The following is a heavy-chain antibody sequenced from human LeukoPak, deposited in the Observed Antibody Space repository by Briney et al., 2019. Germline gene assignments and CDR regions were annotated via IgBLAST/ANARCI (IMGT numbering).Heavy chain of an antibody. CDR3: ASHNPGYSSSWYPGGAFDI. Sequence: SETLSLTCTVSGGSISSSSYYWGWIRQPPGKGLEWIGSIYYSGSTYYNPSLKSRATISVDTSKNQFSLKLSSVTAADTAVYYCASHNPGYSSSWYPGGAFDIWGQGTMVTVSS. J-gene: IGHJ3*02. D-gene: IGHD6-13*01. CDR1: GGSISSSSYY. CDR2: IYYSGST. V-gene: IGHV4-39*01.